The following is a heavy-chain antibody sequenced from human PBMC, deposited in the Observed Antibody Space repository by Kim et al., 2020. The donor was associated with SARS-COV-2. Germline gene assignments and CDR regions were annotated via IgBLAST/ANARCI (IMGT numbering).Heavy chain of an antibody. J-gene: IGHJ4*01. CDR2: ISGGGTT. Sequence: GGSLRLSCAAAGFSFSSHSMHWVRQAPGKGLEWVSYISGGGTTYYADSVKGRFTTSRDNADNSQFLQMNSLRDDDTAVYYCVRGDRQPLLSGWGNYFD. CDR3: VRGDRQPLLSGWGNYFD. CDR1: GFSFSSHS. V-gene: IGHV3-48*02. D-gene: IGHD3-10*01.